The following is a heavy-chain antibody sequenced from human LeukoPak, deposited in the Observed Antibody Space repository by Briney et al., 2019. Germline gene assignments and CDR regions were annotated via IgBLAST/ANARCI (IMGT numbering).Heavy chain of an antibody. V-gene: IGHV3-15*07. Sequence: GGSLRLSCAASGFTFSNAYMNWVRQAPGKGLEWVGRIKPKTDGETTEYAAPEKGRFSISRDDSKNMLYLQMNSLKTEDTAVYYCITPLPYSAQGGQGTLVTVSS. CDR3: ITPLPYSAQ. J-gene: IGHJ4*02. CDR2: IKPKTDGETT. D-gene: IGHD2-21*01. CDR1: GFTFSNAY.